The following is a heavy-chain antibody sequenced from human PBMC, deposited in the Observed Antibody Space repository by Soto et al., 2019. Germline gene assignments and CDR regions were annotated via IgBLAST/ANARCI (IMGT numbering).Heavy chain of an antibody. Sequence: EVQLLESGGGLVQPGGSLRLSCAASGFIFSTYDMSWVRQAPGKGLEWVSTIRGSAGSTKYADSVKGRFTISRDNSKNTLYLQMNSLRAEDTAVFYCAKDGGVRGLNDAFDIWGQGKMVTVSS. CDR2: IRGSAGST. V-gene: IGHV3-23*01. J-gene: IGHJ3*02. CDR1: GFIFSTYD. D-gene: IGHD3-10*01. CDR3: AKDGGVRGLNDAFDI.